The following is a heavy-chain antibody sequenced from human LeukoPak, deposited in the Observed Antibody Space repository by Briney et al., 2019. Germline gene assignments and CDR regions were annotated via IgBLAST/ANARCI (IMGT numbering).Heavy chain of an antibody. CDR1: GFAFSNYG. J-gene: IGHJ4*02. CDR2: INESGGDA. CDR3: ASRSRDSAFDL. D-gene: IGHD5-18*01. V-gene: IGHV3-23*01. Sequence: PGGSLRLSCAAPGFAFSNYGMTWVGQAPGKGLDCVSAINESGGDAYYADSVKRRFTISRDNSKTTLHLQMNSLSVEDTAVYYCASRSRDSAFDLWGQGTLVTVS.